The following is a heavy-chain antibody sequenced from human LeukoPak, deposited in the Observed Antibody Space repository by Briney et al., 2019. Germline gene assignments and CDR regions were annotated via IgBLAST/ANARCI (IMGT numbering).Heavy chain of an antibody. CDR2: TYYQSKWYN. CDR3: AREYEHQLAYDAFDI. D-gene: IGHD6-13*01. J-gene: IGHJ3*02. V-gene: IGHV6-1*01. CDR1: GDSVSSNSGA. Sequence: SQTLSLTCAISGDSVSSNSGAWNWLRQSPARGLEWLGRTYYQSKWYNDYAPSVKSRITINPDTSKNQFSLQLNSVTPEDTAVYYCAREYEHQLAYDAFDIWGQGTMVTVSS.